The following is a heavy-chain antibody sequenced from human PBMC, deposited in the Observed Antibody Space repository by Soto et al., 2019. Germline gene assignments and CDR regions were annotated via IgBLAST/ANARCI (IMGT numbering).Heavy chain of an antibody. CDR1: GGSISSYY. J-gene: IGHJ4*02. D-gene: IGHD1-26*01. Sequence: SETLSLTCTVSGGSISSYYWSWIRQPPGKGLEWIGYIYYSGSTNYNPSLKSRVTISVDTSKNQFSLKLSSVTAADTAVYYCARLYTRRYYPPPPFDYWGQGTLVTVSS. CDR3: ARLYTRRYYPPPPFDY. V-gene: IGHV4-59*01. CDR2: IYYSGST.